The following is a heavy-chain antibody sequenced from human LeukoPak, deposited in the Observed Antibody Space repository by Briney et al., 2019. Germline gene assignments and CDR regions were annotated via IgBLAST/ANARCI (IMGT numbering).Heavy chain of an antibody. CDR1: GFTFSSYP. J-gene: IGHJ4*02. D-gene: IGHD2-2*01. Sequence: GGSLRLSCLASGFTFSSYPMYWVRQAPGKGLEYVSFISINGGSTLYADSVKGRFTISRDNSKNMLYLQMSSLRAEDTAVYYCVKAYCTTTSCYPDYWGQGTLVTVSS. CDR2: ISINGGST. CDR3: VKAYCTTTSCYPDY. V-gene: IGHV3-64D*06.